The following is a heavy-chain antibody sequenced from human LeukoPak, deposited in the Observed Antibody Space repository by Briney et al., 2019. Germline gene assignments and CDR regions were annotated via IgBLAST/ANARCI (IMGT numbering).Heavy chain of an antibody. Sequence: GGSLRLSCAASGFTVSSSYMTWVRQAPGKGLEWVSVIYSGGSTYYTDSVKGRFTISRDNSKNTVYLQMSSLRAEDTAVYYCARSQTLYGYGPGTHYQGRDYWGQGTLVTVSS. CDR3: ARSQTLYGYGPGTHYQGRDY. V-gene: IGHV3-66*01. CDR1: GFTVSSSY. D-gene: IGHD3-10*01. J-gene: IGHJ4*02. CDR2: IYSGGST.